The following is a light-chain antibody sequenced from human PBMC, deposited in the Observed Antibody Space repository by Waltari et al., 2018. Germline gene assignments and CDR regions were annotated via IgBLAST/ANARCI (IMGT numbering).Light chain of an antibody. J-gene: IGKJ2*01. CDR1: QGISRY. CDR2: TAS. Sequence: DIQLTQSPSFLSASVGDRVTITCRASQGISRYLAWSQQKPGKAPKVLIYTASTLKSGVPSRFSGSGSVTEFTLTISSLQPEDFATYYCQHLNSYPVTFGQGTKLEIK. V-gene: IGKV1-9*01. CDR3: QHLNSYPVT.